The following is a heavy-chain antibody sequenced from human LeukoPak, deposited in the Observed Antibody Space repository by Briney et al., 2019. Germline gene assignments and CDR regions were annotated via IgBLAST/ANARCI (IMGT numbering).Heavy chain of an antibody. Sequence: SETPSLTCTVSGDSISSYYWSWIRQPPGKGLEWIGYIYTSGGTNYIPSLKGRVTISIDTSKNQFSLKLSSVTAADSAVYYCARLTRLSTSPDRYYLDYWGQGTLVTVSS. CDR1: GDSISSYY. D-gene: IGHD6-6*01. CDR2: IYTSGGT. CDR3: ARLTRLSTSPDRYYLDY. V-gene: IGHV4-4*09. J-gene: IGHJ4*02.